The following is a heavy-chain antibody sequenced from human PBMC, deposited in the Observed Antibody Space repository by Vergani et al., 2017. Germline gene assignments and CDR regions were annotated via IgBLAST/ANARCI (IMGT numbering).Heavy chain of an antibody. CDR2: IIPILGTA. J-gene: IGHJ5*02. CDR1: GGTFSSYA. V-gene: IGHV1-69*11. CDR3: ARDLERCSSTSCYGWFDP. D-gene: IGHD2-2*01. Sequence: QVQLVQSGAEVKKPGSSVKVSCKASGGTFSSYAISWVRQAPGQGLEWMGRIIPILGTANYAQKFQGRVTITADESTSTAYMELSSLRSEDTAVYYCARDLERCSSTSCYGWFDPWGQGTLVTVSS.